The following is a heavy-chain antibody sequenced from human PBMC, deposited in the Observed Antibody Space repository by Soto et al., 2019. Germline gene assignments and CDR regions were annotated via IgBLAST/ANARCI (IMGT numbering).Heavy chain of an antibody. V-gene: IGHV3-11*01. CDR2: ISSSGTTK. D-gene: IGHD3-16*01. J-gene: IGHJ5*02. Sequence: LRLSCVASGFNFSDHYMTWIRQAPGKGLEWVSSISSSGTTKEYADSVKGRFTISRDNAKNSLSLQMNSLRAEDTAVYYCAREGEYWFDPWGQGTLVTVSS. CDR1: GFNFSDHY. CDR3: AREGEYWFDP.